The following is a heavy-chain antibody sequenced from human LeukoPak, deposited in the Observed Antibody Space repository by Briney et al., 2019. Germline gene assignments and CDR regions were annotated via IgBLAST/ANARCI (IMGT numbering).Heavy chain of an antibody. CDR1: GYDFTTYW. CDR3: ARHGHCTNGVCYSNYYYYMDV. V-gene: IGHV5-51*01. D-gene: IGHD2-8*01. CDR2: IYPDDSDT. J-gene: IGHJ6*03. Sequence: GESLKISCKGSGYDFTTYWIGWVRQRPGRGLEWMGIIYPDDSDTRYSPSFEGQVIISVDKSISTAYLQWSSLKASDTATYYCARHGHCTNGVCYSNYYYYMDVWGKGTTVTVSS.